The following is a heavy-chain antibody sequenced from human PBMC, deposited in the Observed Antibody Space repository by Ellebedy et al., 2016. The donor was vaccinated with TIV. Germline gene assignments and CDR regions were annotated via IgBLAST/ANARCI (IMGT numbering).Heavy chain of an antibody. CDR1: GFTFSSYA. CDR2: ISGVGGST. CDR3: AKRSSEGAVADT. D-gene: IGHD6-19*01. Sequence: GESLKISCAASGFTFSSYAMNWVRQAPGKGLEWVSTISGVGGSTYYADSVKGRFNISRDNSRNTVSLQMNSLRVEDTAVYFCAKRSSEGAVADTWGQGTLVTVSS. V-gene: IGHV3-23*01. J-gene: IGHJ1*01.